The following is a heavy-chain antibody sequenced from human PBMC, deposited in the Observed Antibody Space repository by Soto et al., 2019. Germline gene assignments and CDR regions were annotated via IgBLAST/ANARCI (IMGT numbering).Heavy chain of an antibody. CDR3: VQYDYVWGSYLESPYYFDY. J-gene: IGHJ4*02. CDR1: GGSISSSSYY. CDR2: IYYSGST. D-gene: IGHD3-16*02. Sequence: QLQLQESGPGLVKPSETLSLTCTVSGGSISSSSYYWGWIRQPPGKGLEWIGSIYYSGSTYYNPSLKSRVTISVDTSKNQFSLKLSSVTAADTAVYYCVQYDYVWGSYLESPYYFDYWGQGTLVTVSS. V-gene: IGHV4-39*01.